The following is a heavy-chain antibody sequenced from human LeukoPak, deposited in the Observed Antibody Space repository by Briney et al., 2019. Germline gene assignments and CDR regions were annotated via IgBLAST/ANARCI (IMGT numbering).Heavy chain of an antibody. CDR3: ARDGDDFGDYVEYNYYGLDY. D-gene: IGHD4-17*01. J-gene: IGHJ6*02. V-gene: IGHV1-46*01. CDR1: GYMFTSYY. Sequence: ASVKVSCKASGYMFTSYYMHWVRPAPGQGLEWMGMINPSGGGTNYAQKFQGRVTMTRDTSTSTVYMELSSLRSEDTAVYYCARDGDDFGDYVEYNYYGLDYWGQGTPVTVSS. CDR2: INPSGGGT.